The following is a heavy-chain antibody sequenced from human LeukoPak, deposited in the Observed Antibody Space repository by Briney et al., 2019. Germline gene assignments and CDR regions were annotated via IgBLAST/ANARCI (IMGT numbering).Heavy chain of an antibody. CDR1: GYTFTSYY. Sequence: ASVKVSCKASGYTFTSYYMHWVRQAPGQGLEWMGIINPSGGSTSYAQKFQGRVTMTRDLPTNTVYMELSGLRSEDTAVYYCARDRKIVATIDYYYMDVWGRGTTVTVSS. D-gene: IGHD5-12*01. J-gene: IGHJ6*03. CDR2: INPSGGST. V-gene: IGHV1-46*01. CDR3: ARDRKIVATIDYYYMDV.